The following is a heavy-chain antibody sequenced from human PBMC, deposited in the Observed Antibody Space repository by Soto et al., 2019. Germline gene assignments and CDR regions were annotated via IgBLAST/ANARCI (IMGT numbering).Heavy chain of an antibody. V-gene: IGHV3-23*01. J-gene: IGHJ6*02. D-gene: IGHD2-8*02. CDR1: GFTFSNYA. CDR2: ITNGGGST. CDR3: VKDWTGDKCPCMDV. Sequence: EVQLLESGGDLVQPGGSLRLSCLASGFTFSNYAMSWVRQAPGKGLEWVSAITNGGGSTYYADSVKGRFTISRDDSKTTLYLQIISLRAEDTAVYYCVKDWTGDKCPCMDVWGQGTTVTVSS.